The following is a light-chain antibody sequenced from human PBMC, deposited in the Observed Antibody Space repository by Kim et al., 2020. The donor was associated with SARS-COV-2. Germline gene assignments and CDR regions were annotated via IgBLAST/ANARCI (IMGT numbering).Light chain of an antibody. CDR2: QDT. CDR1: NLDNKY. Sequence: VATGQTASITCAGNNLDNKYASLYQQKPGQSPLLVIYQDTKRPPGSPERFSGSNSGNTATLTISGTQAMDEAAYYCQAWDTSTPVFGGGTQLTVL. CDR3: QAWDTSTPV. J-gene: IGLJ3*02. V-gene: IGLV3-1*01.